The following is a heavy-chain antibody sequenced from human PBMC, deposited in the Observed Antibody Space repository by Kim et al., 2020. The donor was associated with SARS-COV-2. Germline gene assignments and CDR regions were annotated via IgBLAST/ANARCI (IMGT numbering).Heavy chain of an antibody. J-gene: IGHJ4*02. D-gene: IGHD3-22*01. V-gene: IGHV4-34*01. CDR1: GGSLIGYY. CDR3: ARALDSTGFYN. Sequence: SETLSLTCAVSGGSLIGYYWAWIRQTPGKGLEWIGEVTHGGSTNSSPSLKDRVSISVDMSKSQFYLKLASVTAADTAVYFCARALDSTGFYNWGQGTLVT. CDR2: VTHGGST.